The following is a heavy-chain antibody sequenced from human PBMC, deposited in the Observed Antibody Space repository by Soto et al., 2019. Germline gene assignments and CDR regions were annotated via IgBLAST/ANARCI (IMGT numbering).Heavy chain of an antibody. V-gene: IGHV1-24*01. D-gene: IGHD6-6*01. CDR3: ANIRLVFPYGMDV. CDR1: GYTLTELS. J-gene: IGHJ6*02. CDR2: FDSEDGET. Sequence: ASVKVSCTVSGYTLTELSMHWVRKAPGKGLEWMGGFDSEDGETIYAQTLQGRVTMTEDTSTGTAYLELSSLRSEDTAVYYCANIRLVFPYGMDVGGRGTTVTVSS.